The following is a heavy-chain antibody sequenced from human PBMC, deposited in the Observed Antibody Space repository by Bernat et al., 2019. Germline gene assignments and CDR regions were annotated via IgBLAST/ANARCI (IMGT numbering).Heavy chain of an antibody. CDR3: AGGGLLWFGDPFDF. CDR2: VSNSGAS. J-gene: IGHJ4*02. CDR1: GGSINSFY. Sequence: QVQLQESGPGLVKPSETLALTCTVSGGSINSFYWSWIRQPPGKGLVWIAYVSNSGASKYNPSLRSRVTISIDTSNNQFSLKLNSVTAADTAVYYCAGGGLLWFGDPFDFWGQGTLVTVSS. D-gene: IGHD3-10*01. V-gene: IGHV4-59*01.